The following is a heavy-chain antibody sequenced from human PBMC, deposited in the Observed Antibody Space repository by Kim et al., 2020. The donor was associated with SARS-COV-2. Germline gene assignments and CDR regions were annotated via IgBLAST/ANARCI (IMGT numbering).Heavy chain of an antibody. V-gene: IGHV4-4*02. D-gene: IGHD3-10*01. CDR1: GGSISSSNW. J-gene: IGHJ4*02. Sequence: SETLSLTCAVSGGSISSSNWWSWVRQPPGKGLEWIGEIYHSGSTHYNPSLKSRVTISVDKSKNQFSLKLSSVTAADTAVYYCARASAMVRGVIIYWGQGTLVTVSS. CDR3: ARASAMVRGVIIY. CDR2: IYHSGST.